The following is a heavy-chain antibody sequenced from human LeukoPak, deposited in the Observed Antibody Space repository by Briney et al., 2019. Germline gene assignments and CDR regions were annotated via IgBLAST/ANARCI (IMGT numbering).Heavy chain of an antibody. Sequence: SETLSLTCTVSGSSISSYYWSWIRQPPGKGLEWIGYIYYSGSTNYNPSLKSRVTISVDTSKNQFSLKLSSVTAADTAVYYCARGGGCSGGSCYDHFDYWGQGTLVTVSS. CDR3: ARGGGCSGGSCYDHFDY. D-gene: IGHD2-15*01. CDR2: IYYSGST. V-gene: IGHV4-59*01. J-gene: IGHJ4*02. CDR1: GSSISSYY.